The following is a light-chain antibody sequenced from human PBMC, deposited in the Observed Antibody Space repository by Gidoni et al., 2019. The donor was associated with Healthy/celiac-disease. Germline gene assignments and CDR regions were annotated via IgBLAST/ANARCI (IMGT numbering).Light chain of an antibody. CDR3: QQLNSYPRT. J-gene: IGKJ1*01. Sequence: DIQLTQSPSFLSASVGDRATITCRASQGISSTLAWYQQKPGNSPKLLIYAASTLQSGVPSRFSGSGSGTEFTLTISSLQPESFATYYCQQLNSYPRTFGQXTKVEIK. CDR1: QGISST. CDR2: AAS. V-gene: IGKV1-9*01.